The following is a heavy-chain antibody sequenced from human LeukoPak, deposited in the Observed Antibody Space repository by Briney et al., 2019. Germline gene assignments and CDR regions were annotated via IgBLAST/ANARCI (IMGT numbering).Heavy chain of an antibody. Sequence: GGSLRLSCAASGFTVSSNYVSWVRQAPGKGLEWVSVIYSGGSTYYADSVKGRFTISRDNSKNTLYLQMNSLRAEDTAVYYCARGRRDGYNYDWFDPWGQGTLVTVSS. CDR1: GFTVSSNY. J-gene: IGHJ5*02. CDR2: IYSGGST. D-gene: IGHD5-24*01. V-gene: IGHV3-66*01. CDR3: ARGRRDGYNYDWFDP.